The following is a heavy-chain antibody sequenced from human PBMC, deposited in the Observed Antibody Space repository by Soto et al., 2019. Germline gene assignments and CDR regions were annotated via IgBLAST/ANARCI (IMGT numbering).Heavy chain of an antibody. D-gene: IGHD5-12*01. Sequence: EVQLLESGGGLVQPGGSLRLSCAASGFTFSNYAMSWVRQAPGKGLEWVSGISGSGGTTYYADSVKGRFTISRDNSKNTLYLQMNSLRVEDTAVYYCAKDPLVATISFFDYWGQGTRVTVSS. CDR2: ISGSGGTT. V-gene: IGHV3-23*01. CDR1: GFTFSNYA. J-gene: IGHJ4*02. CDR3: AKDPLVATISFFDY.